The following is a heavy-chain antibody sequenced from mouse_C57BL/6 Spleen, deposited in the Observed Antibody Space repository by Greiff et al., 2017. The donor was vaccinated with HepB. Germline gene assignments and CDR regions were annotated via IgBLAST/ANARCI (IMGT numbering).Heavy chain of an antibody. V-gene: IGHV5-16*01. CDR1: GFTFSDYY. CDR3: ARDRGDEGLAY. D-gene: IGHD3-3*01. J-gene: IGHJ3*01. Sequence: EVKLVESEGGLVQPGSSMKLSCTASGFTFSDYYMAWVRQVPEKGLEWVANINYDGSSTYYLDSLKSRFIISRDNARNILYLQRSSLKSEDTATYSCARDRGDEGLAYWGQGTLVTVSA. CDR2: INYDGSST.